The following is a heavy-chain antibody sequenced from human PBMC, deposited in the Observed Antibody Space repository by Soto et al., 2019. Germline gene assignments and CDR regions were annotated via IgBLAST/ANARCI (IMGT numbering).Heavy chain of an antibody. J-gene: IGHJ4*02. Sequence: QVQLVQSGAEVKKPGASVKVSCKASGDTFTDNDIHWVRQAPGQGLEWMGTVNPSGGHTTYAQHFLGRMTMTRDTSTSTLYMELASLTSEDTAIYFCARGGHVVVVTAALDYRGQGTLVNVSS. CDR2: VNPSGGHT. D-gene: IGHD2-21*02. CDR1: GDTFTDND. CDR3: ARGGHVVVVTAALDY. V-gene: IGHV1-46*01.